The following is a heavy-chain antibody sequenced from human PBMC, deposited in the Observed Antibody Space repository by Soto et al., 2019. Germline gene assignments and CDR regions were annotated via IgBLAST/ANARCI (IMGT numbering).Heavy chain of an antibody. V-gene: IGHV3-72*01. CDR2: IRNRPNSYTT. J-gene: IGHJ4*02. Sequence: EVQLVESGGGLVQPGGSLRLSCAASGFTFSDHYMDWVRQAPGKGLEWVGRIRNRPNSYTTQYAASVKGRFAVLRADSENLVYLQMNDLKTEDTAVYYCVRDSGRGFYFDYWGQGAQVTVSS. CDR1: GFTFSDHY. CDR3: VRDSGRGFYFDY. D-gene: IGHD3-10*01.